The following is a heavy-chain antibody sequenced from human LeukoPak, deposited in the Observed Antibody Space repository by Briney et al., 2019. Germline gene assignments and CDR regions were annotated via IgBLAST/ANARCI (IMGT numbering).Heavy chain of an antibody. CDR2: IWYDGSNK. J-gene: IGHJ5*02. Sequence: PGGSLRLSCAASGFTFSSYGMHWVRQAPGKGLEWVAVIWYDGSNKYYADSVKGRFTISRDNSKNTLYLQMNSLRAEDTAVYYCARDRVTVTAWLAWGQGTLVTVSS. V-gene: IGHV3-33*01. D-gene: IGHD4-11*01. CDR1: GFTFSSYG. CDR3: ARDRVTVTAWLA.